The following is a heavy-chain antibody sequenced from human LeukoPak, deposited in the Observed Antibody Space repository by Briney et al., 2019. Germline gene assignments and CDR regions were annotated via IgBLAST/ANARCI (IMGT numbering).Heavy chain of an antibody. D-gene: IGHD2/OR15-2a*01. J-gene: IGHJ1*01. CDR3: ARDLSPAYFLH. CDR1: GFTFSNYG. V-gene: IGHV3-30*02. Sequence: SGGSLRLSCAAPGFTFSNYGMHWVRQGPRKGLEWVAFIRYDGSNTYYPDSVKGPYTISRDNSKNTLYLQMNSLKAEDTAVYYCARDLSPAYFLHWGQGTLVTVSS. CDR2: IRYDGSNT.